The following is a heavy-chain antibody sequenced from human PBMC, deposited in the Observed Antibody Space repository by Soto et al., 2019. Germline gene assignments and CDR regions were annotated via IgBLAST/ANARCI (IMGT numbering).Heavy chain of an antibody. CDR2: FDPEDGET. D-gene: IGHD3-22*01. J-gene: IGHJ1*01. CDR1: GYTLTELS. CDR3: ATVGYYYDSSGYSLLAEYFQH. Sequence: XSVKVSCEGSGYTLTELSMHWVRQAPGKGLEWMGGFDPEDGETIYAQKFQGRVTMTEDTSTDTAYMELSSLRSEDTAVYYCATVGYYYDSSGYSLLAEYFQHWGQGNLVTVSS. V-gene: IGHV1-24*01.